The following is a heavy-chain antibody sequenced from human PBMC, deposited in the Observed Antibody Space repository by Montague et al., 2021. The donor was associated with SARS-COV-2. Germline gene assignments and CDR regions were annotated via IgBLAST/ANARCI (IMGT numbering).Heavy chain of an antibody. J-gene: IGHJ3*01. CDR3: ARVQPYYYLLTGNPFDF. D-gene: IGHD3-9*01. CDR1: GGSVSSGTYY. CDR2: IYYSGRT. V-gene: IGHV4-39*01. Sequence: SETLSLTCTVSGGSVSSGTYYWSWIRQPPGKGPEWIGCIYYSGRTDYNPSLKSRATIFVDTSKHQFSLQLSSVTAADTAVYYCARVQPYYYLLTGNPFDFWGQGTMVTVSS.